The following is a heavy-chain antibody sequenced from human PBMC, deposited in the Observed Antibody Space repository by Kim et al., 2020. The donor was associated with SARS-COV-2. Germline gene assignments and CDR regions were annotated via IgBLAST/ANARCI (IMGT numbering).Heavy chain of an antibody. CDR1: GFTFSNYG. CDR3: ADFRHPGY. J-gene: IGHJ4*02. V-gene: IGHV3-23*01. Sequence: GGSLRRSCVASGFTFSNYGMSWVRQAPGKGLEWVSGISGSGDTTTYADSVKGRFTISRDNSKNTLYLQMSSLGAEATAIYYGADFRHPGYWGQGARATVS. CDR2: ISGSGDTT.